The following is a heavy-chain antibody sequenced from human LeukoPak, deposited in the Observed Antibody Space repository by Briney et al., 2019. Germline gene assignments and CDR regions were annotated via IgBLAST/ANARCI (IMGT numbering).Heavy chain of an antibody. V-gene: IGHV3-21*01. CDR2: ISGGRSYI. Sequence: PGGSLRLSCAASGFTFSSYSMNWVRQAPGKGLECVSSISGGRSYIYYADSVKSRFPISRDNAKNSLYLQMNSLRAEDTAVYYCAIMDSYGLIRRYYYDMDDWGQGTRVTVSS. J-gene: IGHJ6*02. CDR1: GFTFSSYS. CDR3: AIMDSYGLIRRYYYDMDD. D-gene: IGHD5-18*01.